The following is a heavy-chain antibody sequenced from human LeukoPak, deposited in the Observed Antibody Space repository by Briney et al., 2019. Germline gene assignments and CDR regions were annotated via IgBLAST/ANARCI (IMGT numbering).Heavy chain of an antibody. Sequence: SEALSLTCAVYGGSFSGYYWSWIRQPPGKGLEWIGEINHSGSTNYNPSLKSRVTISVDTSKNQFSLKLSSVTAADTAVYYCARALPGSDSGYWGQGTLVTVSS. CDR1: GGSFSGYY. CDR2: INHSGST. D-gene: IGHD1-26*01. J-gene: IGHJ4*02. CDR3: ARALPGSDSGY. V-gene: IGHV4-34*01.